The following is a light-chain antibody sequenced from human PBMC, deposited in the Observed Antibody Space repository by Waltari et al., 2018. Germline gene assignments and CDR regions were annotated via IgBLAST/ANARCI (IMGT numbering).Light chain of an antibody. CDR1: QSVTSSF. V-gene: IGKV3-20*01. Sequence: EIVLTQSPGTQSLSPGERATLSRRASQSVTSSFLAWYQQKPGQAPRLLIYGASSRATGIPDRFSGSGSGTDFTLTISRLEPEDFAVYYCQQYGTSPLTFGGGTKVEIK. CDR3: QQYGTSPLT. CDR2: GAS. J-gene: IGKJ4*01.